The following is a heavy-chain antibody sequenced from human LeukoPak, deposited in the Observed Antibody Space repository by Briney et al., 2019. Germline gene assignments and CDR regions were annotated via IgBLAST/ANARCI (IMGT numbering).Heavy chain of an antibody. CDR2: INHSGST. J-gene: IGHJ4*02. Sequence: SETLSLTCAVYGGSFSGYYWSWIRQPPGKGLEWIGEINHSGSTNYNPSLKSRVTISVDTSENQFSLKLSSVTAADTAVYYCARVRGYSGYDDSSYFDYWGQGTLVTVSS. V-gene: IGHV4-34*01. CDR3: ARVRGYSGYDDSSYFDY. D-gene: IGHD5-12*01. CDR1: GGSFSGYY.